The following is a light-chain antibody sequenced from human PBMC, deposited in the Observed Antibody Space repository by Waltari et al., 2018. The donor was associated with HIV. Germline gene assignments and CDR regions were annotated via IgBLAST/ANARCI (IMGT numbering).Light chain of an antibody. J-gene: IGKJ4*01. V-gene: IGKV3-15*01. CDR3: QHYTELPPST. CDR1: QRVSNN. CDR2: GAS. Sequence: EIVMSQSPAALSVSPGERVTLSGKASQRVSNNVAWYQHNPGQAPRLLFYGASIRATGAPARFSSSWSGTESSLTVNTLQSADFAVYSCQHYTELPPSTFGGGTKVEFK.